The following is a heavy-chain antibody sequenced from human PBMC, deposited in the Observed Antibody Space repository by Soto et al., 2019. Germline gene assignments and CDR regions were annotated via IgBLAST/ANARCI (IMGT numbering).Heavy chain of an antibody. D-gene: IGHD3-10*01. CDR2: IYPGDSDT. CDR3: ARQKLLWFGETNYYYYGMDV. CDR1: GYSFTSYW. V-gene: IGHV5-51*01. J-gene: IGHJ6*02. Sequence: LGESLKISCKGSGYSFTSYWIGWVRQMPGKGLELMGIIYPGDSDTRYSPSFQGQVSISADKSISTAYLQWSSLKASDTAMYYCARQKLLWFGETNYYYYGMDVWGQGTTVTVSS.